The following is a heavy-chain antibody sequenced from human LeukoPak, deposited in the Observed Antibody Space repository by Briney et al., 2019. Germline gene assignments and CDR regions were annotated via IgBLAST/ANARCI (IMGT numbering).Heavy chain of an antibody. D-gene: IGHD6-13*01. CDR2: ISGSGDST. CDR3: AKTRPLDSSSWSHGDY. J-gene: IGHJ4*02. V-gene: IGHV3-23*01. Sequence: GGSLRLSCAASGFTFSSYAVSWVRQAPGKGLEWVSAISGSGDSTYYGDSVKGRFTISRDNSKNTLYLQTNSLRAEDTAVYYCAKTRPLDSSSWSHGDYWGQGTLVTVSS. CDR1: GFTFSSYA.